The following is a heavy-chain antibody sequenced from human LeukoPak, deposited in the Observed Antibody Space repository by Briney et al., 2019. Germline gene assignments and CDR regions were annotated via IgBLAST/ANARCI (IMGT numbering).Heavy chain of an antibody. CDR1: GFIFSSYG. CDR2: IRYDGSKK. J-gene: IGHJ4*02. Sequence: HPGGSLRLSCAASGFIFSSYGMHWVRQAPGKGLEWVAFIRYDGSKKYYADSVKGRFTISRDNSKNTLHLQMNSLRAEDTAVYYCTKRPFSGYFDYWGQGTLVTVSS. D-gene: IGHD6-25*01. CDR3: TKRPFSGYFDY. V-gene: IGHV3-30*02.